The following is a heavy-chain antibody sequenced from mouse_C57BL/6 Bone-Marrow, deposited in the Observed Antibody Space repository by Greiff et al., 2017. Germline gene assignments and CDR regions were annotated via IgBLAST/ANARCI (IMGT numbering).Heavy chain of an antibody. J-gene: IGHJ3*01. Sequence: LVESGAELVKPGASVKISCKASGYAFSSYWMNWVKQRPGKGLEWIGQIYPGDGDTNYNGKFKGKATLTADKSSSTAYMQLSSLTSEDSAVYFCAGGGDYDFSAWFAYWGQGTLVTVSA. V-gene: IGHV1-80*01. CDR3: AGGGDYDFSAWFAY. D-gene: IGHD2-4*01. CDR1: GYAFSSYW. CDR2: IYPGDGDT.